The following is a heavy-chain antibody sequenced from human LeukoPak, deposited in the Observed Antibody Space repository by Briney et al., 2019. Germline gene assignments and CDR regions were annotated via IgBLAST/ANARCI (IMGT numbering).Heavy chain of an antibody. CDR3: ARERVSAYDY. Sequence: PGGSLRLSCAASGFTFSSYAMSWVRQAPGKGPEWVASIKPDGNEQYYMDSVRGRFTISRDNSKDSLFLQVGSLRDDDTAVYYCARERVSAYDYWGQGTLVTVSS. J-gene: IGHJ4*02. V-gene: IGHV3-7*01. CDR1: GFTFSSYA. CDR2: IKPDGNEQ.